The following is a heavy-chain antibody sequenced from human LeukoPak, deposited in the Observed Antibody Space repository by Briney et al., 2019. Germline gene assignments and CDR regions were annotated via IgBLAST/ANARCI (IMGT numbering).Heavy chain of an antibody. CDR2: IYYSGFT. D-gene: IGHD3-3*01. J-gene: IGHJ3*02. V-gene: IGHV4-59*01. CDR1: GGSISSFY. CDR3: ARTSYDFWSGHKGGAFDI. Sequence: PSETLSLTCTVSGGSISSFYWSWIRQPPGKGTEDIGHIYYSGFTNYNPSLKSRVTMSVDTSKNQFSLKLSSVTAADTAVYYCARTSYDFWSGHKGGAFDIWGQGTMVTVSS.